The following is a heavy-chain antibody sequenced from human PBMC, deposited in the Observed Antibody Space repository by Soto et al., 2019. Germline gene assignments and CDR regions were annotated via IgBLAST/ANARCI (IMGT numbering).Heavy chain of an antibody. J-gene: IGHJ6*02. CDR1: GGTFSSYA. CDR2: IIPIFGTA. D-gene: IGHD1-7*01. V-gene: IGHV1-69*01. CDR3: ARDHGAVWPSNCNYKASSMDV. Sequence: QVQLVQSGAEVKKPGSSVKVSCKASGGTFSSYAISWVRQAPGQGLEWMGGIIPIFGTANYAQKFQGRVTITADESTSTAYMELSSLRYEDTAVYYCARDHGAVWPSNCNYKASSMDVWGQGTTVTVSS.